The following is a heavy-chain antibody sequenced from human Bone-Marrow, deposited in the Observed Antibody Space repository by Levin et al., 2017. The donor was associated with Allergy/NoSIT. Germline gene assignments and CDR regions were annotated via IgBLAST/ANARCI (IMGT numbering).Heavy chain of an antibody. Sequence: SGPTLVKPTQTLTLTCTFSGFSLSTSGMCVSWIRQPPGKALEWLARIDWDDDKYYSTSLKTRLIISKDTSKNQVVLTMTNMEPVDTATYYCARATNHYYGRGFDYWGQGTLVTVSS. CDR2: IDWDDDK. J-gene: IGHJ4*02. V-gene: IGHV2-70*11. D-gene: IGHD3-10*01. CDR1: GFSLSTSGMC. CDR3: ARATNHYYGRGFDY.